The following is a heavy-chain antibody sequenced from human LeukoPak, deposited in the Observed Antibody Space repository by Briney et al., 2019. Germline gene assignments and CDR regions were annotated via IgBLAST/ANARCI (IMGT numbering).Heavy chain of an antibody. CDR2: ISGSGGST. J-gene: IGHJ4*02. V-gene: IGHV3-23*01. CDR1: GFTFSSYA. Sequence: GGPLRLSRAASGFTFSSYAMSWVRQAPGKGLEWVSAISGSGGSTYYADSVKGRFTISRDNSKNTLYLQMNSLRAEDTAVYYCANIRAWWSRKYYFDYWGQGTLVTVSS. CDR3: ANIRAWWSRKYYFDY. D-gene: IGHD2-8*02.